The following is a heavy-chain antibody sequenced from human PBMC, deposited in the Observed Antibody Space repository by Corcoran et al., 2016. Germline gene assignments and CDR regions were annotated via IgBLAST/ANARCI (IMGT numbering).Heavy chain of an antibody. V-gene: IGHV1-8*01. CDR2: MNPNSGNT. D-gene: IGHD2-2*02. CDR1: GYTFTSYD. Sequence: QVQLVQSGAEVKKPGASVKVSCKASGYTFTSYDINWVRQATGQGLEWMGWMNPNSGNTGYAQKFQGRVTMTRNTSISTAYMELSSLRSEDTAVYYCARAFVDQYQLLYYYYYYYGMDVWGQGTTVTVSS. J-gene: IGHJ6*02. CDR3: ARAFVDQYQLLYYYYYYYGMDV.